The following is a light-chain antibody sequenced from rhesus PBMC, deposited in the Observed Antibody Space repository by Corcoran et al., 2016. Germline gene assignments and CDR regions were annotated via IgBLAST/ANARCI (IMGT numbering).Light chain of an antibody. CDR1: QGITND. CDR3: QHYYSNPRT. V-gene: IGKV1-25*01. CDR2: EAS. Sequence: DIQMTQSPSSLSASVGDRVTITCRACQGITNDLAWYQQKPGETPKLLIYEASSLQSGLPSRFSVSGSGIDFPLAISSLQSEDFATYYFQHYYSNPRTFGQGTEVEIK. J-gene: IGKJ1*01.